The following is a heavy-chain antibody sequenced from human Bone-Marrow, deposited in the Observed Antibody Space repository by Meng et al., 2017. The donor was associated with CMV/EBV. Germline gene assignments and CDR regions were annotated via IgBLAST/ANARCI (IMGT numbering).Heavy chain of an antibody. V-gene: IGHV3-7*01. CDR1: GFTFSSYG. Sequence: GESLKISCAASGFTFSSYGMSWVRQAPGKGLEWVATINKNGSKKYYVDSVKGRFTISRDNAKNSLYLQMNSLRAEDTAVYYCARDRWSITMVRGVITDPYFDYWGQGTLVTVSS. CDR2: INKNGSKK. J-gene: IGHJ4*02. CDR3: ARDRWSITMVRGVITDPYFDY. D-gene: IGHD3-10*01.